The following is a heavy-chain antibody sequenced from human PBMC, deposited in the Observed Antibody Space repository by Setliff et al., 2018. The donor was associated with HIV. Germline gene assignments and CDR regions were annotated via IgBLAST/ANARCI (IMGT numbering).Heavy chain of an antibody. Sequence: SETLSLTCGISDYSITSGYYWGWIRQPPGKGLEWIGSIYRSGSTYDNPSLKSRVTISVDTSKNQFSLKLSSVTAADTAVYYCARGLSFYDPGGFDYWGQGTLVTVSS. D-gene: IGHD3-22*01. CDR2: IYRSGST. CDR3: ARGLSFYDPGGFDY. CDR1: DYSITSGYY. J-gene: IGHJ4*02. V-gene: IGHV4-38-2*01.